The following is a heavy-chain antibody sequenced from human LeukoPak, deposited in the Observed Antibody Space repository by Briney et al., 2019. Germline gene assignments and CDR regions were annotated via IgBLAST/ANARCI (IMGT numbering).Heavy chain of an antibody. V-gene: IGHV4-4*02. Sequence: SETLSLTCAVSGGSISSSNWWSWVGQPPGKGLEWIGEIYHSGSTNYNPSLKSRVTISVDKSKNQFSLKLSSVTAADTAVYYCARVFNLVITSRYDYNWFDPWGQGTLFTVSS. D-gene: IGHD3-3*01. CDR1: GGSISSSNW. CDR2: IYHSGST. J-gene: IGHJ5*02. CDR3: ARVFNLVITSRYDYNWFDP.